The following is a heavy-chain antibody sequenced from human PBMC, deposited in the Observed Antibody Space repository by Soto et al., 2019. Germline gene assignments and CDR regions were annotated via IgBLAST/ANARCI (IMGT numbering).Heavy chain of an antibody. Sequence: DVQLVESGGGLVQPGGSLKLSCAASEFTFSVSSMHWVRQASGKGLEWVGRIRSKTTNYATAYAASVKDRFTISRDDSKNTTHLQMSSLKTDDTAVYYCTPEGAGFKYWGQGTLVTVSS. J-gene: IGHJ4*02. D-gene: IGHD1-26*01. CDR3: TPEGAGFKY. V-gene: IGHV3-73*02. CDR1: EFTFSVSS. CDR2: IRSKTTNYAT.